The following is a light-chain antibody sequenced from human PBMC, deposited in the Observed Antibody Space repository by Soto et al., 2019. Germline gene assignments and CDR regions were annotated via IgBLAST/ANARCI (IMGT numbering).Light chain of an antibody. Sequence: DIQMTQSPSTLSASVGDRVTITCRASHDLGKWLAWYQQKPGKAPKLLVYDASNLHDAVPSRFSGSGSVTHFTLTISGLQPDDFGTYYCQQYGDSYSFVQGTAVDI. J-gene: IGKJ2*01. CDR1: HDLGKW. V-gene: IGKV1-5*01. CDR2: DAS. CDR3: QQYGDSYS.